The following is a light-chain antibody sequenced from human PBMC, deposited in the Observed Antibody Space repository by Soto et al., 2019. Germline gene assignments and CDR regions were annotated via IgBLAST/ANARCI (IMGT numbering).Light chain of an antibody. V-gene: IGLV2-14*01. Sequence: QSVLTQPASLSGSPGQSMTISCTGTSSDVGGYNYVSWYQQHPGKAPKLMIYDVSNRPSGVSNRFSGSKSGNTASLTISGLQAEDEADYYCSSYTSRSTLYVFGTGTKVTVL. CDR2: DVS. CDR3: SSYTSRSTLYV. CDR1: SSDVGGYNY. J-gene: IGLJ1*01.